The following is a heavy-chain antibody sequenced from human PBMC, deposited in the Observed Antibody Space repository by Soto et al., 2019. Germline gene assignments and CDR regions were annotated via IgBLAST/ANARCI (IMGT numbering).Heavy chain of an antibody. D-gene: IGHD3-10*01. CDR1: GFNFNDYG. CDR3: AKDMENGYNPYYYYGMDV. J-gene: IGHJ6*02. V-gene: IGHV3-9*01. Sequence: EVQLVESGGDLVQPGRSLRLSCAASGFNFNDYGMHWVRQAPGKGLEWVSSISWNSVSIGYADSVKGRFTISRDNAKNFLYLQMNSLRAEDTALYYCAKDMENGYNPYYYYGMDVWGQGTTVTVSS. CDR2: ISWNSVSI.